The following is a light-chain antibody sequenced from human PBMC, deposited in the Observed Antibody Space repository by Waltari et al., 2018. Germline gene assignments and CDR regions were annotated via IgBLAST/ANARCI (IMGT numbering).Light chain of an antibody. CDR2: EFT. V-gene: IGLV2-8*01. CDR3: SSYAGGSSLM. Sequence: QSALTQPPSASGSPGQSITISCPGIRNDVEGYDPVFWYQQHPVKAPKLLIYEFTKRPSGVPDRFSGSKSDNTASLAVSGLQAEDEADYYCSSYAGGSSLMFGGGTKLTVL. J-gene: IGLJ3*02. CDR1: RNDVEGYDP.